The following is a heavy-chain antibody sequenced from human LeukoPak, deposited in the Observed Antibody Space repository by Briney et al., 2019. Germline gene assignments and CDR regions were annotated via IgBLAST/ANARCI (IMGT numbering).Heavy chain of an antibody. CDR1: GLIFADYG. D-gene: IGHD2-2*01. Sequence: GGSLRLSCTPSGLIFADYGMSWVRQAPGKGLEWVSFIQSKTYGEATMYAASVRGRFTISRDDSRSTSYLQMNSLKTEDTAVYYCTASDHLYCSSSSCHFDYWGQGTLVTVAS. V-gene: IGHV3-49*04. CDR2: IQSKTYGEAT. J-gene: IGHJ4*02. CDR3: TASDHLYCSSSSCHFDY.